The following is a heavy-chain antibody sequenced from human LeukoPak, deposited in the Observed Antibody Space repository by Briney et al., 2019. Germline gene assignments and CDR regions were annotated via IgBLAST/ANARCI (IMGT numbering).Heavy chain of an antibody. J-gene: IGHJ4*02. CDR3: ASGYDFWSGYRAFDY. CDR2: INHSGST. V-gene: IGHV4-34*01. CDR1: GGSFSGYY. Sequence: SETLSLTCAVYGGSFSGYYWSWIRQPPGKGLEWIGEINHSGSTNYSPSLKSRVTISVDTSKNQFSLKLSSVTAADTAVYYCASGYDFWSGYRAFDYWGQGTLVTVSS. D-gene: IGHD3-3*01.